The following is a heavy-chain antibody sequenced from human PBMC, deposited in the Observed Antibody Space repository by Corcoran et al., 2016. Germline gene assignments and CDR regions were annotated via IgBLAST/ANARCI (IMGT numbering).Heavy chain of an antibody. J-gene: IGHJ4*02. Sequence: EVQLMQSGVGVKKPGESLKISCTASGYSFNTFWIGWVRRVPGKGLEWMGLIYPADSETRYSPSFQGPVTISADKSITTAYFQWSSLKASDTAMYYCVRLFGYWPVPGFDYWGQGTLVTVSS. CDR2: IYPADSET. CDR1: GYSFNTFW. V-gene: IGHV5-51*01. D-gene: IGHD3-16*01. CDR3: VRLFGYWPVPGFDY.